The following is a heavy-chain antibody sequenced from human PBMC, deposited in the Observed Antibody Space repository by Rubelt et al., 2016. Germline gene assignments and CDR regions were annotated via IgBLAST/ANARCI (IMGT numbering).Heavy chain of an antibody. CDR1: GGSITSYY. D-gene: IGHD6-19*01. CDR3: AKRRYSSAWLPDS. CDR2: INHSGST. V-gene: IGHV4-59*01. Sequence: QVQLQESGPGLVKPSETLSLTCSVSGGSITSYYWSWIRQPPGKGLEWIGEINHSGSTNYNPSLKSRVTITLDTSKNHFSLNGRAVTAADTAVYYCAKRRYSSAWLPDSWGQGTLVTVSS. J-gene: IGHJ4*02.